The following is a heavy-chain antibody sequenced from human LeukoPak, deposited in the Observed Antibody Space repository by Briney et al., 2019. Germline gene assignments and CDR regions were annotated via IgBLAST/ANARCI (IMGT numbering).Heavy chain of an antibody. V-gene: IGHV4-59*08. J-gene: IGHJ5*02. CDR1: GGSISSYY. Sequence: PSETLSLTCTVSGGSISSYYWSWIRQPPGKGLEWIGYIYYSGSTNYNPSLKSRVTISVDTSKNQFSLKLSSVTAADTAVYYCARQLWLRRFDPWGQGTLVTVSS. D-gene: IGHD5-18*01. CDR3: ARQLWLRRFDP. CDR2: IYYSGST.